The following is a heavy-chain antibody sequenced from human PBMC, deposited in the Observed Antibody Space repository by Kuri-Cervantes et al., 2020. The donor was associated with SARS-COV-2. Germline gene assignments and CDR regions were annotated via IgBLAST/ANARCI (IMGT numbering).Heavy chain of an antibody. D-gene: IGHD6-19*01. V-gene: IGHV1-69*05. CDR3: ASTILGLNSSGWYGYFDY. J-gene: IGHJ4*02. CDR1: GGTFSSYA. CDR2: IIPIFGTA. Sequence: SVKVSCKASGGTFSSYAISWVRQAPGQGLEWMGGIIPIFGTANYAQKFQGRVTITTDESTSTAYMELSSLGSEDTAVYYCASTILGLNSSGWYGYFDYWGQGTLVTVSS.